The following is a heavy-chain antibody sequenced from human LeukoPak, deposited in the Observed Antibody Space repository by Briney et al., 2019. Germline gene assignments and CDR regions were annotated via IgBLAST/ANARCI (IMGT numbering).Heavy chain of an antibody. D-gene: IGHD3-16*01. V-gene: IGHV3-66*01. CDR2: IYTGGTT. Sequence: AGSLRLSCAASGFTVSSNSMSWVRQAPGKGLVGVSVIYTGGTTYYADSVKGRFTISRDNSKDTLYLQMNSLRAEDTAVYYCARDVAAPGGVYFDYWGQGTLVTVSS. J-gene: IGHJ4*02. CDR3: ARDVAAPGGVYFDY. CDR1: GFTVSSNS.